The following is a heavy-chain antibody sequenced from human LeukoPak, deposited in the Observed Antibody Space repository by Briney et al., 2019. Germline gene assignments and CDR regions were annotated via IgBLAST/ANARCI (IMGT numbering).Heavy chain of an antibody. CDR1: GGTFSSYA. V-gene: IGHV1-69*04. CDR2: IIPILGIA. J-gene: IGHJ4*02. D-gene: IGHD6-19*01. CDR3: ARDKLVPVAGTGGDY. Sequence: SVKVSCKASGGTFSSYAISWVRQAPGQGLEWMGRIIPILGIANYAQKFQGRVTITADKSTSTAYMELSSLRSEDTAVYYCARDKLVPVAGTGGDYWGQGTLVTVSS.